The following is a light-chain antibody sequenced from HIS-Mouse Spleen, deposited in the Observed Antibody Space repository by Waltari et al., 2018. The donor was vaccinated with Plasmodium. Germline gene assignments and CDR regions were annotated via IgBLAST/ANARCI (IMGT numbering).Light chain of an antibody. Sequence: EIVMTQSPATLSLSPGERATLSCRASQSVSSNFAWYQQKPGQAPRLLIYGASTRTTGIPARFSGSGSGTEFTLTISSLQSEDFAVYYCQQYNNWSFTFGPGTKVDIK. CDR1: QSVSSN. CDR3: QQYNNWSFT. V-gene: IGKV3-15*01. J-gene: IGKJ3*01. CDR2: GAS.